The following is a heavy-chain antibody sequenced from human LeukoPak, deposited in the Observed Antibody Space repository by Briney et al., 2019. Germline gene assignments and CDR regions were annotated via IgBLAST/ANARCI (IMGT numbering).Heavy chain of an antibody. J-gene: IGHJ4*02. V-gene: IGHV3-15*01. Sequence: NAGGSLRLSCAASGFTFSNAWMSWVRQAPGKGLEWVGRIKSKTDGGTTDYAAPVKGRFTISRDDSKNTLYLQMNSLKTEDTAVYYCTTDVEAAAVNDYWGQGTLVTVSS. D-gene: IGHD6-13*01. CDR2: IKSKTDGGTT. CDR1: GFTFSNAW. CDR3: TTDVEAAAVNDY.